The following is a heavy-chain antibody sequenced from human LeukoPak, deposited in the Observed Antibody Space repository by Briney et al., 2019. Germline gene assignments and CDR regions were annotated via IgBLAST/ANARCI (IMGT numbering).Heavy chain of an antibody. D-gene: IGHD3-22*01. CDR3: ARALYDSSGYFSPNWYFDL. CDR1: GGSISSYY. Sequence: PSETLSLTCTVSGGSISSYYWSWIRQPPGKGLEWIGYIYYSGSTNYNPSLKSRVTISVDTSKNQFSLKLSSVTAADTAVYYCARALYDSSGYFSPNWYFDLWGRGTLVTVSS. J-gene: IGHJ2*01. CDR2: IYYSGST. V-gene: IGHV4-59*01.